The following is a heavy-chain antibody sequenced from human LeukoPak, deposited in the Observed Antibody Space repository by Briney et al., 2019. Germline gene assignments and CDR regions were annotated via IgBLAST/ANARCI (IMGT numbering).Heavy chain of an antibody. Sequence: SETLSLTCTVSGGSISSYYWSWIRQPPGKGLEWIGCIYYSGSTNYNPSLKSRVTISVDTSKNQFSLKLSSVTAADTAVYYCARGYSGYDFDYWGQGTLVTVSS. CDR2: IYYSGST. CDR3: ARGYSGYDFDY. D-gene: IGHD5-12*01. CDR1: GGSISSYY. V-gene: IGHV4-59*01. J-gene: IGHJ4*02.